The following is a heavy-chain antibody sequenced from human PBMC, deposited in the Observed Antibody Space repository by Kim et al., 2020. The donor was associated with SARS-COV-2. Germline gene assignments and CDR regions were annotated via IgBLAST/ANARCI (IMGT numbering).Heavy chain of an antibody. V-gene: IGHV3-30-3*01. J-gene: IGHJ4*02. CDR3: ARAELRFLEWLSLDY. CDR2: ISYDGSNK. D-gene: IGHD3-3*01. CDR1: GFTFSSYA. Sequence: GGSLRLSCAASGFTFSSYAMHWVRQAPGKGLEWVAVISYDGSNKYYADSVKGRFTISRDNSKNTLYLQMNSLRAEDTAVYYCARAELRFLEWLSLDYWGQGTLVTVSS.